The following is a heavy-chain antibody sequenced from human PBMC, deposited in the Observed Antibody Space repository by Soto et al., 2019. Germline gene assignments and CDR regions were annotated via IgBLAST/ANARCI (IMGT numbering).Heavy chain of an antibody. V-gene: IGHV3-23*01. J-gene: IGHJ6*02. CDR3: APVPAASSYYNTDV. Sequence: EVQLLESGGGLAQPGGSLRLSCTASGFAFSSYAMNWVRQAPGKGLEWVSGIVDTGGRTFYADSVKGRFTISRDNSKNTLYLEMNSLRAEDTATYYCAPVPAASSYYNTDVWGQGTTVTVSS. D-gene: IGHD2-2*01. CDR2: IVDTGGRT. CDR1: GFAFSSYA.